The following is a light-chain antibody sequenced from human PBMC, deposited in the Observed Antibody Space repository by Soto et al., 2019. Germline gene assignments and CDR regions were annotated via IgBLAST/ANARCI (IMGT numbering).Light chain of an antibody. V-gene: IGKV3-20*01. CDR3: LQYGRSPKT. J-gene: IGKJ1*01. CDR1: QSVISNY. Sequence: EIVLTQSPGTLSFSPGERATLSCRASQSVISNYLAWYQQKPGLAPRLLIYGVSIRATGIPDRFSGSGSGTDFTLTISRLEPEDFAVYYCLQYGRSPKTFGQGTKV. CDR2: GVS.